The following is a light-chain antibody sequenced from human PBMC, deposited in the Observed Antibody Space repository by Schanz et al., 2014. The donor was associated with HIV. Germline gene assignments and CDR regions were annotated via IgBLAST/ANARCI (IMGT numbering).Light chain of an antibody. CDR1: HYISSW. CDR3: QQYDTSSWT. Sequence: DIQMTQSPSTLSASIGDEVTITCRASHYISSWLAWYQQKPGKAPNLLIYQASSLKTGVPSRFSGSGSGTEFTLTISSLQPDDFATYYCQQYDTSSWTFGLGTKVETK. J-gene: IGKJ1*01. V-gene: IGKV1-5*03. CDR2: QAS.